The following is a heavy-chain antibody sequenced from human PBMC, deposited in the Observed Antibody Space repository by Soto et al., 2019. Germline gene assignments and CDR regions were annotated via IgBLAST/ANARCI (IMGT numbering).Heavy chain of an antibody. J-gene: IGHJ4*02. D-gene: IGHD6-19*01. CDR1: GFTFSSYA. CDR3: ARDYAPIAVAGPGY. V-gene: IGHV3-30-3*01. CDR2: ISYDGSNK. Sequence: GGSLRLSCAASGFTFSSYAMHWVRQAPGKGLEWVAVISYDGSNKYYADSVNGRFTISRDNSKNTLYLQMNSLRAEDTAVYYCARDYAPIAVAGPGYWGQGTLVTVSS.